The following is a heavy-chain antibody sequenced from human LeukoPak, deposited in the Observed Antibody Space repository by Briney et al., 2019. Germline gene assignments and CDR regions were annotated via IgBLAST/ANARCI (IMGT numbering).Heavy chain of an antibody. J-gene: IGHJ4*02. CDR3: ARQLMITFGGVIVSGFDY. CDR1: GGSISSYY. V-gene: IGHV4-59*05. CDR2: IYYSGNT. Sequence: SETLSLTCTVSGGSISSYYWSWLRQPPGKGVEWIGSIYYSGNTYYNPSLKSRVTISVDTSKNQFSLKLSSVTAADTAVYYCARQLMITFGGVIVSGFDYWGQGTLVTVSS. D-gene: IGHD3-16*02.